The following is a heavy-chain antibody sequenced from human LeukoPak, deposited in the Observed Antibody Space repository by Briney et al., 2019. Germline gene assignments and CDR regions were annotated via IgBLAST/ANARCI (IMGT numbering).Heavy chain of an antibody. CDR1: GFTFSSYA. CDR2: ISGSGGST. D-gene: IGHD3-22*01. CDR3: AKGNHYYDSSGYSH. J-gene: IGHJ4*02. V-gene: IGHV3-23*01. Sequence: GGSLRLSCAASGFTFSSYAMSWVRQAPGKGLEWVSAISGSGGSTYYADSVKGRFTISRDNSKSTLYLQMNSLRAEDTAAYYCAKGNHYYDSSGYSHWGQGTLVTVSS.